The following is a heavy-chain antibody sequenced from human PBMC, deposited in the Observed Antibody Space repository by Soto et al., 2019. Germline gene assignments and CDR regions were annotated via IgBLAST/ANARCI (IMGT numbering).Heavy chain of an antibody. D-gene: IGHD3-3*01. CDR3: ARGVLRFLLPIDY. Sequence: ASVKVSCKASGYTFTSYDINWVRQAPGQGLEWMGWMNPNSGNTGYAQKFQGRVTMTRNTSISTAYMELSSLRSEDTAVYYCARGVLRFLLPIDYWGQGTLVTVSS. V-gene: IGHV1-8*01. CDR1: GYTFTSYD. J-gene: IGHJ4*02. CDR2: MNPNSGNT.